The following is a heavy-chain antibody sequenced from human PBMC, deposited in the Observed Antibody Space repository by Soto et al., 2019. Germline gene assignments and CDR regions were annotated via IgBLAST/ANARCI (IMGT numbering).Heavy chain of an antibody. V-gene: IGHV4-61*08. CDR3: ARPVWGRVNSFDI. CDR2: IYYSGNT. Sequence: SETLSLTCTVSGDSVSSGAYYWSWIRQPPGKGLEWIGYIYYSGNTNYKPSLKSRVTISADTSKNQFSLKMTSVTAADTAMYYCARPVWGRVNSFDIWGQGTMVTVSS. J-gene: IGHJ3*02. CDR1: GDSVSSGAYY. D-gene: IGHD7-27*01.